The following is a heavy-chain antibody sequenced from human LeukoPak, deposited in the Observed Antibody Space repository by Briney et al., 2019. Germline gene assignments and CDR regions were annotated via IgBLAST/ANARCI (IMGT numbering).Heavy chain of an antibody. D-gene: IGHD2-15*01. CDR1: GFTFSSYT. J-gene: IGHJ4*02. V-gene: IGHV3-53*01. Sequence: GGSLRLSCAASGFTFSSYTMNWVRQAPGKGLERVSVLYSGGSTYYADSVKGRFTVSRDNSKNTLYLQMNSLRAEDTAVYYCVRDCSGGSCYGSYWGQGTLVTVSS. CDR3: VRDCSGGSCYGSY. CDR2: LYSGGST.